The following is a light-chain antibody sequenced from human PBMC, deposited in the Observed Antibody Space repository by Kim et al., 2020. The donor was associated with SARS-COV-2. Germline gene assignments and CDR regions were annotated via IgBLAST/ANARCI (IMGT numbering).Light chain of an antibody. CDR3: NSRDSSGDYVV. CDR2: GKN. Sequence: SSELTQDPTMSVALGQTVRITCQGDSLRTYYSSWYQQKPGQAPVLLIYGKNDRPSGIPDRFSGSSSGSTALLTITGAQADDEADYYCNSRDSSGDYVVFG. J-gene: IGLJ3*02. CDR1: SLRTYY. V-gene: IGLV3-19*01.